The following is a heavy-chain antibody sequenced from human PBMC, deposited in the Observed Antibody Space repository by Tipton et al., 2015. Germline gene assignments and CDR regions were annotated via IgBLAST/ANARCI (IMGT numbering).Heavy chain of an antibody. J-gene: IGHJ4*02. CDR3: ARGAPSYFDWYDAPDYFDY. D-gene: IGHD3-9*01. V-gene: IGHV1-2*04. CDR2: INPNSGGT. Sequence: QVQLVQSGAEVKKPGASVKVSCKTSGYTFTDYYMHWVRQAPGQGLEWMGWINPNSGGTNYAQNFQDWVTMTSDTSISTAYMELSRLRSNDTAVYYCARGAPSYFDWYDAPDYFDYWGQGTLVTVSS. CDR1: GYTFTDYY.